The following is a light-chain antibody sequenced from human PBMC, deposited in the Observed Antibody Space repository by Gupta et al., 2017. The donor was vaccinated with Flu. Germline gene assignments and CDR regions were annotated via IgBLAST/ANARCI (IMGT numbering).Light chain of an antibody. CDR1: SSYVGGSNY. V-gene: IGLV2-14*01. CDR2: DVT. Sequence: QPALTQPASVSGSPGQSITISCTGTSSYVGGSNYVSWYQQHPGKAPKLIIYDVTNRPSGVSSRFSGSKSGNTASLTISGLEAEDESDYFCSSYTSTNTFYVFGTGTKVTVL. CDR3: SSYTSTNTFYV. J-gene: IGLJ1*01.